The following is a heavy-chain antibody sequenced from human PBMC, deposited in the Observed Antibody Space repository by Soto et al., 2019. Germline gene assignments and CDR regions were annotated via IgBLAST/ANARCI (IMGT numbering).Heavy chain of an antibody. CDR3: ERDRVTMVRGVRDY. D-gene: IGHD3-10*01. V-gene: IGHV3-30-3*01. Sequence: QVQLVESGGGVVQPGRSLRLSCAASGFTFSSYAMHWVRQAPGKGLEWVAIISYDGSTKYYADSVKGRFTISRDNFKNTMYLQMNSLRAEDTAVYYCERDRVTMVRGVRDYWGQGTLVTVSS. CDR2: ISYDGSTK. J-gene: IGHJ4*02. CDR1: GFTFSSYA.